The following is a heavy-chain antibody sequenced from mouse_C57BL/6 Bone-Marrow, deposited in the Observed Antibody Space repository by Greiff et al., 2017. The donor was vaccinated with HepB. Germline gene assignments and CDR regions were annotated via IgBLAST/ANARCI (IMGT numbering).Heavy chain of an antibody. V-gene: IGHV5-6*01. CDR1: GFTFSSYG. J-gene: IGHJ2*02. Sequence: VHVKQSGGDLVKPGGSLKLSCAASGFTFSSYGMSWVRQTPDKRLEWVATISSGGSYTYYPDSVKGRFTISRDNAKNTLYLHMSSLKSEATAMSSCARHEVPRRSFDYWVQGTSLTVSS. CDR3: ARHEVPRRSFDY. D-gene: IGHD2-12*01. CDR2: ISSGGSYT.